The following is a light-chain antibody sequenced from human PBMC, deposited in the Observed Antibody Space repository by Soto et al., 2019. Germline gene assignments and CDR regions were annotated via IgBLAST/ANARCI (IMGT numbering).Light chain of an antibody. Sequence: QSALTQPPSASGSPGQSVTISCTGTSSDVGGYNYVSWYQQHPGKAPKLMISEVSKRPSGVPDRFSGSKSGNTASLTVSGLQAEDEADYYFSSYAGRNNLVFGGGTKLTVL. CDR1: SSDVGGYNY. CDR3: SSYAGRNNLV. V-gene: IGLV2-8*01. CDR2: EVS. J-gene: IGLJ2*01.